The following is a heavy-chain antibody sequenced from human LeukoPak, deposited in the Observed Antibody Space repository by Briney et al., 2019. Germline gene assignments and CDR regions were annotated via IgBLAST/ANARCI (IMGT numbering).Heavy chain of an antibody. CDR3: ARRRVATYYYYYYMDV. CDR2: IYYSGST. J-gene: IGHJ6*03. CDR1: GGSISSSSYY. V-gene: IGHV4-39*07. Sequence: SETLSLTCTVSGGSISSSSYYWGWIRQPPGKGLEWIGSIYYSGSTYYNPSLKSRVTISVDTSKNQFSLKLSSVTAADTAVYYCARRRVATYYYYYYMDVWGKGTTVTISS.